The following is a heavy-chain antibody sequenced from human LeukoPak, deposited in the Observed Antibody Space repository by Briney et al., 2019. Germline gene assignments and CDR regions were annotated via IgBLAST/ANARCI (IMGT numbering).Heavy chain of an antibody. D-gene: IGHD3-22*01. CDR1: GYTFTSYY. J-gene: IGHJ4*02. CDR3: ARDYYDSSGYYYFDY. CDR2: INPSGGST. V-gene: IGHV1-46*03. Sequence: ASVKVSCKASGYTFTSYYMHWVRQAPGRGLEWMGIINPSGGSTSYAQKFQGRVTMTRDTSTSTVYMELSSLRSEDTAVYYCARDYYDSSGYYYFDYWGQGTLVTVSS.